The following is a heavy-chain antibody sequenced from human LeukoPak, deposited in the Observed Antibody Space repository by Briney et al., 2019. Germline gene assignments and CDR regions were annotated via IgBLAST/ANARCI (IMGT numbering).Heavy chain of an antibody. D-gene: IGHD1-26*01. CDR1: GFTFSSYA. J-gene: IGHJ4*02. CDR3: ARDPSNSGSYSRLDQ. Sequence: GGSLRLSCAASGFTFSSYAMSWVRQAPGKGLEWVSAISGSGGSTYYADSVKGRFSISRDNAKKSLYLQMNSLRAEDTAVYYCARDPSNSGSYSRLDQWGQGTLVTVSS. CDR2: ISGSGGST. V-gene: IGHV3-23*01.